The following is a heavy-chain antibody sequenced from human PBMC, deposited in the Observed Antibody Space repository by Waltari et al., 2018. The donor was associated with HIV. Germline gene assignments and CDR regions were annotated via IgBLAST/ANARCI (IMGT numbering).Heavy chain of an antibody. CDR1: GYTVTGYY. J-gene: IGHJ6*02. D-gene: IGHD6-19*01. Sequence: VPLVQSGAEVQKPGAPVKVSRKASGYTVTGYYIPCVRQAPGQGLEWMGWINPKGDGTNYAEKFQGRGTMTRDTSTITAYMELSRLRSDVTALYYCARDRIAVTGAYDYGMDVWGQGTTVTVSS. CDR3: ARDRIAVTGAYDYGMDV. CDR2: INPKGDGT. V-gene: IGHV1-2*02.